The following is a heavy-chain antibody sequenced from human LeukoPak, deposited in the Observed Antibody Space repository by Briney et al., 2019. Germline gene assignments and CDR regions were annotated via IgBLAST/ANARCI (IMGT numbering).Heavy chain of an antibody. CDR3: AKDQRAFDWSINSGTNDY. D-gene: IGHD3-9*01. J-gene: IGHJ4*02. V-gene: IGHV3-23*01. CDR2: ISGSGGST. CDR1: GFTFSSYA. Sequence: GGSLRLSCAASGFTFSSYAMSWVRQAPGKGLEWVSAISGSGGSTYYADSVKGRFTISRDNSKNTLYLQMNSLRAEDTAVYYCAKDQRAFDWSINSGTNDYWGQGTLVTVSS.